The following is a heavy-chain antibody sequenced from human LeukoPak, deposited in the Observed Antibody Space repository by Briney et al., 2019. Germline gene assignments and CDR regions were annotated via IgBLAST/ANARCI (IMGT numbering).Heavy chain of an antibody. J-gene: IGHJ3*02. CDR1: GFTFSSYT. Sequence: GGSLRLSCAASGFTFSSYTMSWVRQAPGKGLEWVSSISGSGVSTYYADYVKGRFTLSRDNSKNTLYLQINSLRAEDTAVYYCAKQWRGTGDAFDNWGQGTMVTVSS. D-gene: IGHD3/OR15-3a*01. V-gene: IGHV3-23*01. CDR3: AKQWRGTGDAFDN. CDR2: ISGSGVST.